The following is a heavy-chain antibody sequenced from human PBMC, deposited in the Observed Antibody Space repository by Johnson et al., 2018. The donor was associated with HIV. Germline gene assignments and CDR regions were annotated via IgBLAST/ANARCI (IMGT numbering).Heavy chain of an antibody. CDR2: IYSGGST. V-gene: IGHV3-66*01. J-gene: IGHJ3*02. CDR3: ARVRERWELLLSDGSDI. D-gene: IGHD1-26*01. CDR1: GFTVSSHY. Sequence: VQLVESGGGVVQPGGSLRLSCAASGFTVSSHYMSWVRQAPGKGLEWVSVIYSGGSTYYADSVKGRFTLSRDNSKNTLYLQMNSLRAEDTAEYYCARVRERWELLLSDGSDIWGQGTMVTVSS.